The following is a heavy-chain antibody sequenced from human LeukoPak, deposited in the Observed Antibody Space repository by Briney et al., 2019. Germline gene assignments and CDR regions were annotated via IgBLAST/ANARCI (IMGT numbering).Heavy chain of an antibody. V-gene: IGHV3-21*01. CDR2: ISSSSSYI. CDR3: TRDFDFLSAI. J-gene: IGHJ4*02. D-gene: IGHD3-3*01. Sequence: GGSLRLSCAASGFTFSSYSMNWVRQAPGKGLEWVSSISSSSSYIYYADSVKGRFTTSRDNAKNTLFLQMNSLRAEDTAVYYCTRDFDFLSAIWGQGTLVTVSS. CDR1: GFTFSSYS.